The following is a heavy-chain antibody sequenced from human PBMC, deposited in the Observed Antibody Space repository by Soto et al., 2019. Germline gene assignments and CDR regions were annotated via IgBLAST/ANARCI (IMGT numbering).Heavy chain of an antibody. CDR2: IDYSGST. CDR1: GGSISTYY. Sequence: QVQLQESGPGLVKPSETLSLTCIVSGGSISTYYWSWIRQPPGKGLEWIGYIDYSGSTNYNPSLTSRVTISIDTYRNQFSLNLSSVTAADTAVYFCARQSSFSSSWYLASWGQGTLVTVSS. CDR3: ARQSSFSSSWYLAS. J-gene: IGHJ4*02. D-gene: IGHD6-13*01. V-gene: IGHV4-59*01.